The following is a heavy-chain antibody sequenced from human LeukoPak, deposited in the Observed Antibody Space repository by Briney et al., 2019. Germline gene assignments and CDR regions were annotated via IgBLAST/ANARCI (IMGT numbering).Heavy chain of an antibody. J-gene: IGHJ6*03. CDR2: VSYDGSSA. Sequence: GRSLRLSCATSGFTFTDYWMHWVRQTPEKGLVWVSRVSYDGSSANYADSVKGRFTISRDNAKNTLYLQMNSLRAEDTAVYYCSREATGRGNNYMDVWGQGTTVTVSS. CDR3: SREATGRGNNYMDV. D-gene: IGHD3-10*01. CDR1: GFTFTDYW. V-gene: IGHV3-74*01.